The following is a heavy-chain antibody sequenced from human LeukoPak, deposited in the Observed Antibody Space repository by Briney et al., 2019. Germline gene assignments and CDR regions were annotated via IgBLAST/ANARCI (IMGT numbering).Heavy chain of an antibody. J-gene: IGHJ4*02. Sequence: GGSLRLSCAASGFTFSDYYMSWIRQAPGKGLEWVAYISSSGSTIYYADSVKGRFTISRDNAKNSLYLQMNSLRAEDTAVYYCARDAEGNEYYYGSGSYYYWGQGTLVTVSS. D-gene: IGHD3-10*01. CDR3: ARDAEGNEYYYGSGSYYY. CDR1: GFTFSDYY. CDR2: ISSSGSTI. V-gene: IGHV3-11*01.